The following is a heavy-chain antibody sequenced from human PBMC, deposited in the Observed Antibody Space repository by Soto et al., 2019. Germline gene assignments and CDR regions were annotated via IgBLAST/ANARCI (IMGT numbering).Heavy chain of an antibody. CDR1: GGSISSGGYY. V-gene: IGHV4-31*03. Sequence: SETLSLTCTVSGGSISSGGYYWSWIRQHPGKGLEWIGYIYYSGSTYYNPSLKSRVTISVDTSKNQFSLKLSSVTAADTAVYYWARDYGSGSLYYYYYGMDVWGQGTTVTVSS. D-gene: IGHD3-10*01. CDR2: IYYSGST. J-gene: IGHJ6*02. CDR3: ARDYGSGSLYYYYYGMDV.